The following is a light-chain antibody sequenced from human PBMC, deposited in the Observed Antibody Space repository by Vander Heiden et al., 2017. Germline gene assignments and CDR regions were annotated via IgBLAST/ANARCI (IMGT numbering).Light chain of an antibody. CDR3: CSYSASYTCVL. Sequence: QSALTPPPSVSGSPGQSVTISCTGTSSDVGAYNYVSWYQQHPGKDPKLSSEEVSGRPSGVPDRFAGSKSDNTASLTISGLQAEDEADYLGCSYSASYTCVLFGGGTKLTVL. J-gene: IGLJ2*01. V-gene: IGLV2-11*01. CDR2: EVS. CDR1: SSDVGAYNY.